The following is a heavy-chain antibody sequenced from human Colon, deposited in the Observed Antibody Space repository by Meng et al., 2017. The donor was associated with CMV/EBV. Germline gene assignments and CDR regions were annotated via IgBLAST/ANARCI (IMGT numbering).Heavy chain of an antibody. D-gene: IGHD3-16*02. CDR3: ARGPYNYVRGSYRYNSPGGPRSLYFDH. CDR2: INHGGST. V-gene: IGHV4-34*01. J-gene: IGHJ4*01. Sequence: IRQTPGKGLEWRGEINHGGSTNYNASLKSRVTISIDTSKNQFSMNLTSVTAADTAVYFCARGPYNYVRGSYRYNSPGGPRSLYFDHWGQGTLVTVSS.